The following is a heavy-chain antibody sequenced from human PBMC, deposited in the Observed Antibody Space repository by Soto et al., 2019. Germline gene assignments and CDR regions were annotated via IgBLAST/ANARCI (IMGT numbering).Heavy chain of an antibody. Sequence: GGSLRLSCAASGFTFSSYSMNWVRQAPGKGLEWVSYISSSSSTLYYADTVKGRFTISRDNAKNSLYLQMNSLKDEDTAVYYCARGVGYYGSGSYYNDRHVLWLGYYGMDVWGQGTTVTVSS. CDR1: GFTFSSYS. J-gene: IGHJ6*02. D-gene: IGHD3-10*01. CDR3: ARGVGYYGSGSYYNDRHVLWLGYYGMDV. V-gene: IGHV3-48*02. CDR2: ISSSSSTL.